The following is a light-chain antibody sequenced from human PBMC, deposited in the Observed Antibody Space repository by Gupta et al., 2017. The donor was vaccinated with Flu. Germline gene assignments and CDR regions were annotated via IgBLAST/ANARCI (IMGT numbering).Light chain of an antibody. CDR3: QSYDSLSHSWV. Sequence: QSVLTQPPAVSRAPGQRVTISFVWSSSNIGAGYDAHLYQQLPGTDPKLLIYGNTNRPSGVPDRFSGSKSGTSASLAITGLQAEDEAEYYCQSYDSLSHSWVFGGGTKLTVL. V-gene: IGLV1-40*01. CDR2: GNT. CDR1: SSNIGAGYD. J-gene: IGLJ3*02.